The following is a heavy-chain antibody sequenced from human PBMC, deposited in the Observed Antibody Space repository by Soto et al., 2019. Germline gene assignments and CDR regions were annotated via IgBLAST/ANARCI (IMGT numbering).Heavy chain of an antibody. CDR3: ARELARYCSSTSCPTEVWFDP. Sequence: QVQLQESGPGLVKPSQTLSLTCTVSGGSISSGGYYWSWIRQHPGKGLEWIGYIYSSGSTYYNPPLKSRVTISVDTSKTQFSLKLSSVTAADTAVYYCARELARYCSSTSCPTEVWFDPWGQGTLVTVSS. J-gene: IGHJ5*02. V-gene: IGHV4-31*03. CDR1: GGSISSGGYY. CDR2: IYSSGST. D-gene: IGHD2-2*01.